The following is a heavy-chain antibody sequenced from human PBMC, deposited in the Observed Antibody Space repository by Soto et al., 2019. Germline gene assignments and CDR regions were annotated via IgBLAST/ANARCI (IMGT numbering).Heavy chain of an antibody. V-gene: IGHV4-34*01. D-gene: IGHD6-6*01. CDR3: ARDLNSSSFDY. J-gene: IGHJ4*02. Sequence: SETSLTCAVYGGSFSGYYWSWIRQPPGKGLEWIGEINHSGSTNYNPSLKSRVTISVDTSKNQFSLKLSSVTAADTAVYYCARDLNSSSFDYWGQGTLVTVSS. CDR2: INHSGST. CDR1: GGSFSGYY.